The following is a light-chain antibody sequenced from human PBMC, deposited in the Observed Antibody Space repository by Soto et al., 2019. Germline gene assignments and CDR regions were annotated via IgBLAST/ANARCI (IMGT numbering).Light chain of an antibody. CDR2: EDK. Sequence: NFMLTQPHSVSESPGKTVTISYTRSSGSIASTFVQWYKQRPGRSPTTVRYEDKQRPSGVPDRFSGSIDSSSNSASLIISGLKTEDEADDYCQSFDLTTCVVGTGTTRTVL. CDR1: SGSIASTF. J-gene: IGLJ1*01. CDR3: QSFDLTTCV. V-gene: IGLV6-57*01.